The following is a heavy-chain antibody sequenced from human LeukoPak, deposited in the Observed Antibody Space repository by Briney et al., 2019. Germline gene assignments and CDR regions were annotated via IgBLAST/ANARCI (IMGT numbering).Heavy chain of an antibody. CDR3: ARYGDTAMVPDY. D-gene: IGHD5-18*01. CDR1: GFTFSSYA. J-gene: IGHJ4*02. CDR2: ISGSGGST. Sequence: GGSLRLSCAASGFTFSSYAMSWVRQAPGKGLEWVSAISGSGGSTYYADSVKGRFSISRDNAKNSLYLQMNSLRAADTAVYYCARYGDTAMVPDYWGQGTLVTVSS. V-gene: IGHV3-23*01.